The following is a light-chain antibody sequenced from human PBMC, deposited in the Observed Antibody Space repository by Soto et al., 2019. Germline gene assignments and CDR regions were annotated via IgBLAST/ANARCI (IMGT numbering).Light chain of an antibody. J-gene: IGKJ1*01. V-gene: IGKV1-5*01. CDR2: GDS. Sequence: DVKMTQSPSTLSASVGGRVTITCRASQSIINWLAWYQQKPGKAPKLLIYGDSSLESGVPSRFCGSGSGTEFTLTITNLQPDDFATYSCQQYDSFSVTFGQGTKVEIE. CDR1: QSIINW. CDR3: QQYDSFSVT.